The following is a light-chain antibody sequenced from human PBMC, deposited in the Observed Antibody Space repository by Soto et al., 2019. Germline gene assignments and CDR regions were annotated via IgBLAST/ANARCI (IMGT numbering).Light chain of an antibody. CDR2: DAS. CDR3: QQYDSYSPT. Sequence: DIQMTQSPSTLSASVGDRVTITCRASQSISNWLAWYQQKPGRAPKFLIYDASNLESGVPSRFSGSGSGTEFTLTISSLQPDDFATYYCQQYDSYSPTFGQGTKVEV. V-gene: IGKV1-5*01. CDR1: QSISNW. J-gene: IGKJ1*01.